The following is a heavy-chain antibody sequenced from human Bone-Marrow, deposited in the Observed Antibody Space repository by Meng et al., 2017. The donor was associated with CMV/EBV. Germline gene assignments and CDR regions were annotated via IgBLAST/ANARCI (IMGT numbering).Heavy chain of an antibody. CDR2: MNPNSGNT. D-gene: IGHD3-3*01. J-gene: IGHJ3*01. CDR3: ARGEWVWNAFDV. Sequence: ASVKVSCKASGYTFTSYDINWVRQATGQGLEWMGWMNPNSGNTGYAQKFQGRVTITRNTSISTAYMELSSLRSEDTAVYYCARGEWVWNAFDVWGQGTMVTVSS. V-gene: IGHV1-8*03. CDR1: GYTFTSYD.